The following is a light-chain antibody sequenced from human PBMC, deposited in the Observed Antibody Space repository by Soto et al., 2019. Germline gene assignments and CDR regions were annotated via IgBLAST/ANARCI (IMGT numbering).Light chain of an antibody. Sequence: DIQMTQSPSTLSASVGDRVTITCRSSQSISFWLAWYQQKPGKAPKGLIFAASNLQSGVPSRFSGSGSGTEFTLTISSLQPEDFATYYCLQHNTYPNTFGQGTKLEIK. CDR3: LQHNTYPNT. V-gene: IGKV1-5*01. CDR2: AAS. CDR1: QSISFW. J-gene: IGKJ2*01.